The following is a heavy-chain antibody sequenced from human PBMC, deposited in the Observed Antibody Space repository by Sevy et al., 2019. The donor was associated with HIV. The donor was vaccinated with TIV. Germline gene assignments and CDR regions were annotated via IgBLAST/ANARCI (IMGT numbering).Heavy chain of an antibody. Sequence: GGSLRLSCAASGFTFSSYSMNWVRQAPGKGLEWVSSVSSSSSYIYYADSVKGRFTISRDNAKNSLYLQMNSLRAEDTAVYYCAREDDYVWGSYRPLDYWGQGTLVTVSS. V-gene: IGHV3-21*01. D-gene: IGHD3-16*02. CDR3: AREDDYVWGSYRPLDY. J-gene: IGHJ4*02. CDR2: VSSSSSYI. CDR1: GFTFSSYS.